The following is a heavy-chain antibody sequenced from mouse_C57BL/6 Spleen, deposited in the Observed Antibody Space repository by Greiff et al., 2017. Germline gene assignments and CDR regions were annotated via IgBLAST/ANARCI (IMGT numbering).Heavy chain of an antibody. CDR2: IYPGDGDT. CDR1: GYAFSSSW. CDR3: ARSEDYGPRDYFDY. V-gene: IGHV1-82*01. J-gene: IGHJ2*01. Sequence: VQLQQSGPELVKPGASVKISCKASGYAFSSSWMNWVKQRPGKGLEWIGRIYPGDGDTNYNGKFKGKATLTADKSSSTAYMQLSSLTSEDSAVYFCARSEDYGPRDYFDYWGQGTTLTVSS. D-gene: IGHD1-1*01.